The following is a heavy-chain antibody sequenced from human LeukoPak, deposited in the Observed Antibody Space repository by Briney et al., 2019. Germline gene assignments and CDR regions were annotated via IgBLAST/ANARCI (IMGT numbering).Heavy chain of an antibody. D-gene: IGHD2-8*02. CDR2: IYSGGST. CDR3: ATYRQVLLPFES. Sequence: PGGSLRLSCAASGFTVSSNYMSWVRQAPGKGLEWVSIIYSGGSTYYAESVQGRFTISRDNSKNTLYLQMNSLRAEDTAIYYCATYRQVLLPFESWGQGTLVTVSS. V-gene: IGHV3-53*01. J-gene: IGHJ4*02. CDR1: GFTVSSNY.